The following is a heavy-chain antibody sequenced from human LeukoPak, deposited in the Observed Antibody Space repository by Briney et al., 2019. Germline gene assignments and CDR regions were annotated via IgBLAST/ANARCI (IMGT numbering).Heavy chain of an antibody. Sequence: ASVKVSCKASGYTFTSYSISWVRQAPGQGLEWMGWISAYNGNTNYAQKLQGRVTMTTDTSTSTAYMELRSLRSEDTAVYYCARSPRGRRFGYPTNRFDPWGQGTLVTVSS. J-gene: IGHJ5*02. CDR3: ARSPRGRRFGYPTNRFDP. D-gene: IGHD3-10*01. CDR1: GYTFTSYS. V-gene: IGHV1-18*01. CDR2: ISAYNGNT.